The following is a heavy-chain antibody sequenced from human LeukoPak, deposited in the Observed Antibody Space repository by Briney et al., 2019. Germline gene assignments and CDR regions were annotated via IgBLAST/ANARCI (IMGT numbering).Heavy chain of an antibody. J-gene: IGHJ4*02. V-gene: IGHV3-23*01. CDR1: GFTFSSYG. D-gene: IGHD3-22*01. Sequence: PGGSLRLSCAASGFTFSSYGMSWVRQAPGKGLEWVSAISGSGGSTYYADSVKGRFTISRDNSKSTLYLQMNGLRAEDTAVYYCAKEAIYYYDSSGYYIFDYWGQGTLVTVSS. CDR2: ISGSGGST. CDR3: AKEAIYYYDSSGYYIFDY.